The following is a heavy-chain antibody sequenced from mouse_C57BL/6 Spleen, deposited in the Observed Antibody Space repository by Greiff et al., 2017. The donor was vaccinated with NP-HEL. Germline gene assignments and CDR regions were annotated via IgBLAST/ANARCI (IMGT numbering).Heavy chain of an antibody. V-gene: IGHV5-12*01. J-gene: IGHJ4*01. Sequence: EVMLVASGGGLVQPGGSLKLSCAASGFTFSDYYMYWVRQTPEKRLEWVAYISNGGGSTYYPDTVKGRFTISRDNAKNTLYLQMSRLKSEDTAMYYCARHYDYDGYAMDYWGQGTSVTVSS. CDR3: ARHYDYDGYAMDY. CDR1: GFTFSDYY. CDR2: ISNGGGST. D-gene: IGHD2-4*01.